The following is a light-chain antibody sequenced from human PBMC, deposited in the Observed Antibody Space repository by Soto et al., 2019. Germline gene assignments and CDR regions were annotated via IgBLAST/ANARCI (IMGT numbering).Light chain of an antibody. J-gene: IGKJ1*01. CDR2: GAS. CDR3: QQYGSSPGT. CDR1: QSVSSSY. V-gene: IGKV3-20*01. Sequence: LFPVDGATRSCRASQSVSSSYLAWYQQKPGQAPRLLIYGASSRATGIPDRFSGSGSGTDFTLTISRLEPEDFAVYYCQQYGSSPGTFGQGTKVDIK.